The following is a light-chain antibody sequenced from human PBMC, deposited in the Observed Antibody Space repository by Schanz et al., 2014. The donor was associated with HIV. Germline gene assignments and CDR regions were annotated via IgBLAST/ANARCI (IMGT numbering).Light chain of an antibody. Sequence: DIVMTQSPDSLAVSLGERATINCKSSQSVLYSSNNKNYLAWYQQKPGQPPRLLIYWASTRDSGVPDRFSGSGSATDFTLTITSMQAEDVAVYYCHKYYTTPLTFGPGTKVDVK. CDR3: HKYYTTPLT. V-gene: IGKV4-1*01. CDR1: QSVLYSSNNKNY. CDR2: WAS. J-gene: IGKJ3*01.